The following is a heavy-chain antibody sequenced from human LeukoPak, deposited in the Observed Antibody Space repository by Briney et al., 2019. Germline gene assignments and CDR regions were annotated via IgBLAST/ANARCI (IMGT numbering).Heavy chain of an antibody. CDR2: MSYSGST. V-gene: IGHV4-59*02. D-gene: IGHD3-16*01. Sequence: SETRSLTCSVSGGSVSAYYWSWIRQPPGKGLEYIGYMSYSGSTNCNPSVKSRVTISIDASRNQFSLKLSSVTAADTAVYYCARMINGDYFDNWGQGTLVTVSS. J-gene: IGHJ4*02. CDR3: ARMINGDYFDN. CDR1: GGSVSAYY.